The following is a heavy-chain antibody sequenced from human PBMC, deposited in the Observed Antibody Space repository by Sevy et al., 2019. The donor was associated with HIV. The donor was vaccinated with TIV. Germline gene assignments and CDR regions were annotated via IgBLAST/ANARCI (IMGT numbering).Heavy chain of an antibody. D-gene: IGHD7-27*01. CDR2: ISKSGSTT. V-gene: IGHV3-48*02. J-gene: IGHJ4*02. CDR1: GFTFSHHN. Sequence: GGSLRLSCAASGFTFSHHNMNWVRQAPGKGLEWISYISKSGSTTYFADTVKGRFTISRDNAKNSIFLEMHRLTDEDTAVYYCAREENRELGTIPLDSWGRGIQVTVSS. CDR3: AREENRELGTIPLDS.